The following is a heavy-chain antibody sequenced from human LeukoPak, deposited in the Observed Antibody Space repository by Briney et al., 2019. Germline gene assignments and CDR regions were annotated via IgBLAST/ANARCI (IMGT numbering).Heavy chain of an antibody. V-gene: IGHV3-30*18. CDR2: ISYDGSNK. CDR3: AKDGGIQLWPDNYFDY. Sequence: GGYLRLSCAASGFTFSSYGMHWVRQAPGKGLEWVAVISYDGSNKYYADSVKGRFTISRDNSKNTLYLQMNSLRAEDTAVYYCAKDGGIQLWPDNYFDYWGQGTLVTVSS. CDR1: GFTFSSYG. J-gene: IGHJ4*02. D-gene: IGHD5-18*01.